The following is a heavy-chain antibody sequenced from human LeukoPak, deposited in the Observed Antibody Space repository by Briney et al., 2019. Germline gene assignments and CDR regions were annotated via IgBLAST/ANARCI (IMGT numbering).Heavy chain of an antibody. V-gene: IGHV4-59*01. Sequence: PSETLSLTCTVSGGSISSYYWSWIRQPPGKGLEWIGYIYYSGSTNYNPSLKSRVTISVDTSKNQFSLKLSSVTAADTAVYYCARRGITARPFYYYYMDVWGKGTTVTVSS. CDR3: ARRGITARPFYYYYMDV. J-gene: IGHJ6*03. D-gene: IGHD3-16*01. CDR1: GGSISSYY. CDR2: IYYSGST.